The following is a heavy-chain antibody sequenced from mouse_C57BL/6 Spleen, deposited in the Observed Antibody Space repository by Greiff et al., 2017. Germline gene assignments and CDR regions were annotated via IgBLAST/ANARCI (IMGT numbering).Heavy chain of an antibody. J-gene: IGHJ2*01. CDR2: IDPENGDT. Sequence: EVKVVESGAELVRPGASVKLSCTASGFNIKDDYMHWVKQRPEQGLEWIGWIDPENGDTEYASKFQGKATITADTSSNTAYLQLSSLTSEDTAVYYCTTKVFTVALDYWGQGTTLTVSS. CDR1: GFNIKDDY. D-gene: IGHD1-1*01. V-gene: IGHV14-4*01. CDR3: TTKVFTVALDY.